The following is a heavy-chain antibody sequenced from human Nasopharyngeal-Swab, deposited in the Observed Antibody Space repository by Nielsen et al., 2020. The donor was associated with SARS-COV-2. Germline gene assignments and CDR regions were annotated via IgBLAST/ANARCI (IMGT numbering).Heavy chain of an antibody. CDR2: IIPIFGTA. J-gene: IGHJ3*02. Sequence: WVRQAPGQGLEWMGGIIPIFGTANYAQKFQGSVTITADESTSTAYMELSSLRSEDTAVYYCARGFWGRTTGTTRYDAFDIWGQGTMVTVSS. V-gene: IGHV1-69*01. D-gene: IGHD1-1*01. CDR3: ARGFWGRTTGTTRYDAFDI.